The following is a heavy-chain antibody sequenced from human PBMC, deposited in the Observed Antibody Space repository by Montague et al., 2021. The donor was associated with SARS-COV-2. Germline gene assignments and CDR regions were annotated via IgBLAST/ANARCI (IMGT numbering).Heavy chain of an antibody. CDR2: INHTGST. V-gene: IGHV4-34*01. D-gene: IGHD6-19*01. CDR1: GGSFSGYF. Sequence: SETLSLTCAVSGGSFSGYFWSWIRQPPGKGLEWIGEINHTGSTKHNPSLKSRVTISVDTSKNQFSLKVTSMTAADTAVYYCARRVGQWLPRYQYYFDYWGQGTLVTVSS. J-gene: IGHJ4*02. CDR3: ARRVGQWLPRYQYYFDY.